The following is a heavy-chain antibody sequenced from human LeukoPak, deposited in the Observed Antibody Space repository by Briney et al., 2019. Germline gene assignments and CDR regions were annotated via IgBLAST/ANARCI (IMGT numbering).Heavy chain of an antibody. Sequence: PSETLSLTCAVSGYSISSGYYWGWIRQPPGKGLEWIGSIYHSGSTYYNPSLKSRVTISVDTSKDQFSLKLSSVTAADTAVYCCAREESTNGVCYTHWGQGTLVTVSS. D-gene: IGHD2-8*01. J-gene: IGHJ4*02. CDR1: GYSISSGYY. CDR2: IYHSGST. CDR3: AREESTNGVCYTH. V-gene: IGHV4-38-2*02.